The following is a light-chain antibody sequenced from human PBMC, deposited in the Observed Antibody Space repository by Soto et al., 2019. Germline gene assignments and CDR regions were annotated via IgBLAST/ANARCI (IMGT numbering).Light chain of an antibody. CDR1: SSYVGGYNY. CDR3: SSHSSRSTSYV. Sequence: QSALTQPASVSGSPGQSITISCTGTSSYVGGYNYVSWYQQHPGKAPKLMIYDVSNRPSGVSNRFSGSKSANTASLTLSGLQAEDEADYYGSSHSSRSTSYVFGPGTKVTVL. CDR2: DVS. J-gene: IGLJ1*01. V-gene: IGLV2-14*01.